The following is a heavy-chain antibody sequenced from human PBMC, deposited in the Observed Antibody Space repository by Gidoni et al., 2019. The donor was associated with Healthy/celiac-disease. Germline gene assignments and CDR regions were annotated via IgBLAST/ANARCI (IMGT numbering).Heavy chain of an antibody. CDR2: ISSSGSTI. CDR3: ARDPAGDYGDLLGRYYYGMDV. V-gene: IGHV3-11*01. D-gene: IGHD4-17*01. Sequence: QVQLVESGGGLVKPGGSLRLSCAASGFPFSDYYMSLIRQAPGKGLEWVSYISSSGSTIYYADSVKGRFTISRDNAKNSLYLQMNSLRAEDTAVYYCARDPAGDYGDLLGRYYYGMDVWGQGTTVTVSS. CDR1: GFPFSDYY. J-gene: IGHJ6*02.